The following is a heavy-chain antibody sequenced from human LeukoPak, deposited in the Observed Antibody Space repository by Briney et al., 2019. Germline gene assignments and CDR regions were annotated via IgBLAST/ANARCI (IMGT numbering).Heavy chain of an antibody. CDR2: ISSSGTYL. V-gene: IGHV3-21*01. CDR1: GFTFNNYA. D-gene: IGHD3-3*01. Sequence: PGGTLRLSSAASGFTFNNYARDWVPQAPGKGLEWVSSISSSGTYLYYADSVKGRFTISRDNAKDSLYLQMKSLRVEDTAVYFCARGLFGVINPTDYWGQGTLVTVSS. CDR3: ARGLFGVINPTDY. J-gene: IGHJ4*02.